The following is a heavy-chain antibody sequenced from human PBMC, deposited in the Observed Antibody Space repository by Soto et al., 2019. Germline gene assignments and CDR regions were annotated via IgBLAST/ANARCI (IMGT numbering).Heavy chain of an antibody. V-gene: IGHV4-39*01. CDR3: ARRVTYDFWSLSGYYYYGMDV. J-gene: IGHJ6*02. D-gene: IGHD3-3*01. Sequence: SETLSLTCTVSGGSISSSSYYWGWIRQPPRKGLEWIGSIYYSGSTYYNPSLKSRVTISVDTSKNQFSLKLSSVTAADTAVYYCARRVTYDFWSLSGYYYYGMDVWGQGTTVTVSS. CDR1: GGSISSSSYY. CDR2: IYYSGST.